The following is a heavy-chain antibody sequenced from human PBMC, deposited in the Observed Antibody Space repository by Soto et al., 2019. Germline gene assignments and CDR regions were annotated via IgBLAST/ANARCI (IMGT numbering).Heavy chain of an antibody. CDR2: INPNSGGS. Sequence: QVQLVQSGAEVKKPGTSVRVSCKASGYSFVAYYVHWVRQAPGQGLEWMGWINPNSGGSDSAQKFQGRVTMTNDRSTDTVYMELRGLKADDTAVYYCARDRMKLIAAGDALDIWSQGTAVTVSS. D-gene: IGHD6-25*01. CDR1: GYSFVAYY. J-gene: IGHJ3*02. V-gene: IGHV1-2*02. CDR3: ARDRMKLIAAGDALDI.